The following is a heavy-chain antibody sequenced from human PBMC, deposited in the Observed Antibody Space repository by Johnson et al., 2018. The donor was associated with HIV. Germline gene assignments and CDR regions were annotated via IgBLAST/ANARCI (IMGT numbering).Heavy chain of an antibody. CDR1: GFTFSSYG. J-gene: IGHJ3*02. V-gene: IGHV3-NL1*01. CDR2: ISGSGGRT. D-gene: IGHD3-22*01. Sequence: QVQLVESGGGVVQPGRSLRLSCAASGFTFSSYGMHWVRQAPGKGLEWVSIISGSGGRTYYADSVKGRFTISRDNSKNTLYLQMNRLRAEDTALYYCARPTRDYYDSSGYPPMLFDIWGQGTMVTVSS. CDR3: ARPTRDYYDSSGYPPMLFDI.